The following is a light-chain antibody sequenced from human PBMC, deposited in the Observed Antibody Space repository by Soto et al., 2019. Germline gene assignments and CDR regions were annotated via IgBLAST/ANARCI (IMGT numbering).Light chain of an antibody. V-gene: IGKV1-5*01. Sequence: DIQMTQSPSTLSASVGDRVTITCRASQSISSWLAWYQQKPGKAPKLLIYDASSLEGGVPSRFSGSGSGTEFTLSIISLQPEDFATYYCQQYNSYVWTFGQGTKV. CDR3: QQYNSYVWT. J-gene: IGKJ1*01. CDR1: QSISSW. CDR2: DAS.